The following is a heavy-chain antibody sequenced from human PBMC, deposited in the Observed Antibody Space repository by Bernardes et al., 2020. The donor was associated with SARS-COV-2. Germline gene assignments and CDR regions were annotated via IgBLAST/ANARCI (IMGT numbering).Heavy chain of an antibody. CDR3: AHRIVVPARGYFDY. CDR2: MYWDDDK. V-gene: IGHV2-5*02. D-gene: IGHD2-2*01. CDR1: GFSLSTSGVG. Sequence: SGPTLSNPTQTLTLTCSFSGFSLSTSGVGVGWIRQPPGKTLEWLSLMYWDDDKRYCPSLKSSLTITKDTSKNQVVLTMTNMDPVDTATYYCAHRIVVPARGYFDYWGQGTLVTVSS. J-gene: IGHJ4*01.